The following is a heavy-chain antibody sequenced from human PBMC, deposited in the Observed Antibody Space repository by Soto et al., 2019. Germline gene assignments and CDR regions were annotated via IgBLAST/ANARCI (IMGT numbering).Heavy chain of an antibody. CDR3: ARERGASSPFDY. CDR1: GYTFTSYD. Sequence: QVQLVQSGAEVKKPGASVKVSCKASGYTFTSYDINWVRQATGQGLEWMGWMNPNSGNTGYAQKFQGRVXMXRXNSISTAYMELSSLRSEDTAVYYCARERGASSPFDYWGQGTLVTVSS. J-gene: IGHJ4*02. CDR2: MNPNSGNT. D-gene: IGHD6-19*01. V-gene: IGHV1-8*01.